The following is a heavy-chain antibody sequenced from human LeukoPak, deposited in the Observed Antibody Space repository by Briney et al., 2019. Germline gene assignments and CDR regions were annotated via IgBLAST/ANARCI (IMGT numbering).Heavy chain of an antibody. D-gene: IGHD2-21*01. V-gene: IGHV3-7*01. CDR2: INQDGTER. CDR1: GFNFHYYW. Sequence: GGSLRLSCAASGFNFHYYWMTWVRQAPGKGLEWLAIINQDGTERYYEDSVKGRFIISRDNDNNSLSLDLTSVRTEDMALYYCARDLYSPPDVWGQGTSVTVSS. CDR3: ARDLYSPPDV. J-gene: IGHJ6*02.